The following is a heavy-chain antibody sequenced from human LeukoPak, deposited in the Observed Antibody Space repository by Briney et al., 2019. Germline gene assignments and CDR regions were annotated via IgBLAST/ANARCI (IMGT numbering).Heavy chain of an antibody. CDR2: INPSGGST. D-gene: IGHD1-14*01. V-gene: IGHV1-46*01. CDR3: ARGGNTNQPDY. CDR1: GYTFTNYN. Sequence: ASVKVSCKASGYTFTNYNIHWVRQAPGQGLEWMGIINPSGGSTSYAQKFQGRVTMTRDTSTSTVYMELSSLRSEDTAVYYCARGGNTNQPDYWGQGTLVTVSS. J-gene: IGHJ4*02.